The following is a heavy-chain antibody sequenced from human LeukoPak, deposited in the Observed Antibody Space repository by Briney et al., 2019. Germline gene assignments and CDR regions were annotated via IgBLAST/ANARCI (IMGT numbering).Heavy chain of an antibody. CDR1: GGSISGSY. CDR2: IYSSGST. V-gene: IGHV4-4*07. J-gene: IGHJ4*02. CDR3: ARGFCSGGSCYLFDS. D-gene: IGHD2-15*01. Sequence: SSETLSLTCTVSGGSISGSYWSWIRQPAGKGLEWIGRIYSSGSTNYNPSLKSRVTMSVDTSKNQVSLKLNSMTAADTAVYYCARGFCSGGSCYLFDSWGQGTLVTVSS.